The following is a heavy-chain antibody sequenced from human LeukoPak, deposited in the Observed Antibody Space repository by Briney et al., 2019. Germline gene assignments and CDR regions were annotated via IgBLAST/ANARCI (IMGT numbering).Heavy chain of an antibody. CDR2: IYHSGST. D-gene: IGHD6-19*01. J-gene: IGHJ5*02. CDR1: GYSISSGYY. V-gene: IGHV4-38-2*02. CDR3: ARQSQWLAPWWFDP. Sequence: PSETLSLTCTVSGYSISSGYYWGWIRQPPGKGLEWIGSIYHSGSTYYNPSLKSRVTISVDTSKNQFSLKLSSVTAADTAVYYCARQSQWLAPWWFDPWGQGTLVTVSS.